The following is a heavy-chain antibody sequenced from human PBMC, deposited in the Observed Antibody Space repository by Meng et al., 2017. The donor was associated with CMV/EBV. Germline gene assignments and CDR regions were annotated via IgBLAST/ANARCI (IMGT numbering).Heavy chain of an antibody. D-gene: IGHD2-2*01. Sequence: SETLSLTCSVSGDSIRNYYWSWIRQPPGKGLEWIGHSYYSGSTNYNPPLKSRVTISVDTSKNQFSLKLSFVTAADTAVYYCARVSVVVPAAIGNGRMDVWGQGTTVTVSS. CDR1: GDSIRNYY. J-gene: IGHJ6*02. V-gene: IGHV4-59*01. CDR3: ARVSVVVPAAIGNGRMDV. CDR2: SYYSGST.